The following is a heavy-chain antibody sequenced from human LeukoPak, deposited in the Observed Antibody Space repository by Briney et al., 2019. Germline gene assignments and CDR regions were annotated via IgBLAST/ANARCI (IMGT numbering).Heavy chain of an antibody. D-gene: IGHD5-24*01. Sequence: GGSLRLSCAASGFTFSSYWMSWVRQAPGKGLEWVANINQDGSEKYYVDSVKGRFTISRDNAKNSLYLQMNSLRAEDTAVYYCARDQGDGYNYYGMDVRGQGTTVTVSS. CDR3: ARDQGDGYNYYGMDV. J-gene: IGHJ6*02. V-gene: IGHV3-7*01. CDR2: INQDGSEK. CDR1: GFTFSSYW.